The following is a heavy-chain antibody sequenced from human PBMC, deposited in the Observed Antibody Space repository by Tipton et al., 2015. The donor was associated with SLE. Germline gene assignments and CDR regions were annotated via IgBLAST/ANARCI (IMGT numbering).Heavy chain of an antibody. V-gene: IGHV4-59*12. CDR2: VDYSGVP. CDR1: GGSLSSNY. Sequence: LRLSCTVSGGSLSSNYWSWIRQPPGKGLEWIGDVDYSGVPNYSPSLKSRVTISVDKSKNQFSLKLSSVTAADTAVYYCARIVPTDRGYVHHWGQGTLVTVSS. CDR3: ARIVPTDRGYVHH. J-gene: IGHJ1*01. D-gene: IGHD2-2*01.